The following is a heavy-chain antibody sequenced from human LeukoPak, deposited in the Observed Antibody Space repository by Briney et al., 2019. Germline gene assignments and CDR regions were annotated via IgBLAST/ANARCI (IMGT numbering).Heavy chain of an antibody. V-gene: IGHV4-30-2*01. J-gene: IGHJ3*02. CDR1: GGSFSGYS. CDR2: IYHSGST. D-gene: IGHD3-22*01. Sequence: KASETLSLTCAVYGGSFSGYSWSWIRQPPGKGLEWIGYIYHSGSTYYNPSLKSRVTISVDRSKNQFSLKLSSVTAADTAVYYCARVALKYYYDSSGYTALDAFDIWGQGTMVTVSS. CDR3: ARVALKYYYDSSGYTALDAFDI.